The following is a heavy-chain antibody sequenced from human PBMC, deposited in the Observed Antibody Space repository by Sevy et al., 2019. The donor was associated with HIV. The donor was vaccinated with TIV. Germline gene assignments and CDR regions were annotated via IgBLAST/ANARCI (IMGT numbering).Heavy chain of an antibody. CDR3: GTIFGVVSPRNDAFDI. V-gene: IGHV1-2*06. D-gene: IGHD3-3*01. J-gene: IGHJ3*02. Sequence: ASVKVSCKASGYTFTGYYMHWVRQAPGQGLEWMGRINPNSGGTNYAQKFQGRATMTRDTSISTAYMELSRLRSDDTAVYYCGTIFGVVSPRNDAFDIWGQGTMVTVSS. CDR2: INPNSGGT. CDR1: GYTFTGYY.